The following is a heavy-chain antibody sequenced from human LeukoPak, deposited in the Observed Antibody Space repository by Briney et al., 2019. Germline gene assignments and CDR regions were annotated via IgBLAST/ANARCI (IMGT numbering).Heavy chain of an antibody. D-gene: IGHD2-2*01. Sequence: RGSLRLSCAASGFTFGSFDMNWVRQAPGKGLEWVSSISTSSRYIYYRDSVKGRFTISRDDAKNSLYLQMNSLRVEDTAVYYCARADCSGSTCYLRRSWFDPWGQGTLVTVSS. CDR2: ISTSSRYI. CDR3: ARADCSGSTCYLRRSWFDP. V-gene: IGHV3-21*01. J-gene: IGHJ5*02. CDR1: GFTFGSFD.